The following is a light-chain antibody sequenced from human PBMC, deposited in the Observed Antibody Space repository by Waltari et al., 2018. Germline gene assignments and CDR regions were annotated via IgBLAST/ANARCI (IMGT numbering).Light chain of an antibody. V-gene: IGKV1-8*01. CDR2: AAS. Sequence: AIRMTQSPSSFSASTGDRVTITCRASQGISSYLAWYQQKPGQAPKLLIYAASTLQSGVPSRFSGSGSGTDFTLTISSLQSEDFAVYYCQQYNDWPYTFGQGTKLEI. CDR1: QGISSY. CDR3: QQYNDWPYT. J-gene: IGKJ2*01.